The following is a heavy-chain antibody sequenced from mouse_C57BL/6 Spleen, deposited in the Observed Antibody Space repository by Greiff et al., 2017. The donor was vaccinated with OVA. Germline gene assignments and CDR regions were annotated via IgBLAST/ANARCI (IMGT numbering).Heavy chain of an antibody. V-gene: IGHV5-9-1*02. Sequence: EVHLVESGEGLVKPGGSLKLSCAASGFTFSSYAMSWVRQTPEKRLEWVAYISSGGDYIYYADTVKGRFTISRDNARNTLYLQMSSLKSEDTAMYYCTRGDYGSSRYFDVWGTGTTVTVSS. CDR2: ISSGGDYI. CDR3: TRGDYGSSRYFDV. CDR1: GFTFSSYA. J-gene: IGHJ1*03. D-gene: IGHD1-1*01.